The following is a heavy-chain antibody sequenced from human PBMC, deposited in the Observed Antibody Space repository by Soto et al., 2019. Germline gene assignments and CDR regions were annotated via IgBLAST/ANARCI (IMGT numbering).Heavy chain of an antibody. CDR3: AKGLGGHKILYYYYGMDV. Sequence: QVQLVESGGGVVQPGRSLRLSCAASGFTFSSYGMHWVRQAPGKGLEWVAVISYDGSNKYYADSVKGRFTISRDNSKNTPYLQMNSLRGEDTAVYYCAKGLGGHKILYYYYGMDVWGQGTTVTVSS. CDR2: ISYDGSNK. D-gene: IGHD2-15*01. V-gene: IGHV3-30*18. CDR1: GFTFSSYG. J-gene: IGHJ6*02.